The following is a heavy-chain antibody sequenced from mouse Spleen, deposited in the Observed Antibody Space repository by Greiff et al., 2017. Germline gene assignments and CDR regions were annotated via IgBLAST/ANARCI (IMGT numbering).Heavy chain of an antibody. V-gene: IGHV5-6-4*01. J-gene: IGHJ4*01. CDR2: ISSGGSYT. CDR3: TRDVGGAMDY. D-gene: IGHD3-3*01. CDR1: GFTFSSYT. Sequence: EVMLVESGGGLVKPGGSLKLSCAASGFTFSSYTMSWVRQTPEKRLEWVATISSGGSYTYYPDSVKGRFTISRDNAKNTLYLQMSSLKSEDTAMYYCTRDVGGAMDYWGQGTSVTVSS.